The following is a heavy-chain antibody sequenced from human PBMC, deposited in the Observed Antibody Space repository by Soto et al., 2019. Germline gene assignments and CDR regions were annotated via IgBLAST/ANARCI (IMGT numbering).Heavy chain of an antibody. J-gene: IGHJ6*02. CDR2: IIPIFGTA. Sequence: GASVKVSCKASGGTFSSYAISWVRQAPGQGLEWMGGIIPIFGTANYAQKFQGRVTITADESTSTAYMELSSLRSEDTAVYYCARSTRGSGSYYLDYYYYYGMDVWREGPTFTVS. CDR3: ARSTRGSGSYYLDYYYYYGMDV. V-gene: IGHV1-69*13. CDR1: GGTFSSYA. D-gene: IGHD3-10*01.